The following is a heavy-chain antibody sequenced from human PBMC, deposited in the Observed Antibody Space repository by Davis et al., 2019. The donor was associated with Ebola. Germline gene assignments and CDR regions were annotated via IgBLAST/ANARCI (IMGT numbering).Heavy chain of an antibody. CDR2: ISYDGSNK. J-gene: IGHJ4*02. V-gene: IGHV3-30*03. D-gene: IGHD1-26*01. CDR3: ARRAVGTIYYFDS. Sequence: GESLKISCAASGFTFSSYGMHWVRQAPGKGLEWVAVISYDGSNKYYADSVKGRFTISRDNSKNTLYLQMNSLRAEDTALYYCARRAVGTIYYFDSWGQGTLVTVSS. CDR1: GFTFSSYG.